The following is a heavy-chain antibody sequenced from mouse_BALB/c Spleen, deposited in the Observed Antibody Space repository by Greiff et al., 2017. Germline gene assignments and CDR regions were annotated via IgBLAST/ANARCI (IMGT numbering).Heavy chain of an antibody. CDR3: ARGFYYGSSIFAY. J-gene: IGHJ3*01. Sequence: ESGPGLVKPSQSLSLTCSVTGYSITSGYYWNWIRQFPGNKLEWMGYISYDGSNNYNPSLKNRISITRDTSKNQFFLKLNSVTTEDTATYYCARGFYYGSSIFAYWGQGTLVTVSA. CDR2: ISYDGSN. V-gene: IGHV3-6*02. D-gene: IGHD1-1*01. CDR1: GYSITSGYY.